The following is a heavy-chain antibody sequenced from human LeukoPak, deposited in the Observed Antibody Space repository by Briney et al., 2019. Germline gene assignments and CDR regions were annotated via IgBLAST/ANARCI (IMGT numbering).Heavy chain of an antibody. D-gene: IGHD6-6*01. J-gene: IGHJ5*02. CDR3: ARGRYSSSSEMARWFDP. CDR2: INHSGST. V-gene: IGHV4-34*01. Sequence: PLETLSLTCAVYGGSFSGYYWSWIRQPPGKGLEWIGEINHSGSTNYNPSLKSRVTISVDTSKNQFSLKLSSVTAADTAVYYCARGRYSSSSEMARWFDPWGQGTLVTVSS. CDR1: GGSFSGYY.